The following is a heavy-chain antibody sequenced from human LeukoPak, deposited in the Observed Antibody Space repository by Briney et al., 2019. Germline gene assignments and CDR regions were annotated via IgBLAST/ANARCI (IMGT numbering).Heavy chain of an antibody. J-gene: IGHJ6*02. V-gene: IGHV3-74*01. CDR3: ARDPPVGATTQYYYYGMDV. Sequence: PGGSLRLSCAASGFSLSTYWMHWVRQAPGKGLVWVSRINPDGSSPNYADSVKGRFTISRDNSKNTLYLQMNSLRAEDTAVYYCARDPPVGATTQYYYYGMDVWGQGTTVTVSS. D-gene: IGHD1-26*01. CDR1: GFSLSTYW. CDR2: INPDGSSP.